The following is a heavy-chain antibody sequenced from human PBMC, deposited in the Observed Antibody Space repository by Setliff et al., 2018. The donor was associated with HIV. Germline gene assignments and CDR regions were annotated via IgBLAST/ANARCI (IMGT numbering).Heavy chain of an antibody. D-gene: IGHD6-19*01. CDR2: MNQNGGDK. Sequence: GSLRLSCAASGFTFNTYWMTWVRQAPGKGLEWVANMNQNGGDKNYVGSVRGRFTISRDNAKSSLYLQMNSLRAEDTAVYFCAKEVSGGGWPRWGDQWGQGTRVTVSS. V-gene: IGHV3-7*03. CDR3: AKEVSGGGWPRWGDQ. CDR1: GFTFNTYW. J-gene: IGHJ4*02.